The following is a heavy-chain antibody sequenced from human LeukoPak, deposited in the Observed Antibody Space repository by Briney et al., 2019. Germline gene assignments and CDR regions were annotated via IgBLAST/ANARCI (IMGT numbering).Heavy chain of an antibody. CDR2: FDPEDGET. D-gene: IGHD3-10*01. CDR3: ATPPAIGESSESPAYYGMDA. J-gene: IGHJ6*02. Sequence: ASVKVSCKVSGYTLTELSMHWVRQAPGKGLEWMGGFDPEDGETIYAQKFQGRVTMTEDTSTDTAYMELSSLRSEDTAVYYCATPPAIGESSESPAYYGMDAWGQGTTVTVSS. CDR1: GYTLTELS. V-gene: IGHV1-24*01.